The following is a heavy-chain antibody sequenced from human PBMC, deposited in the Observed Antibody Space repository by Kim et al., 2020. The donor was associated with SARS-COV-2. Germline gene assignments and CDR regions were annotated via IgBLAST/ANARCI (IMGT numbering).Heavy chain of an antibody. D-gene: IGHD1-26*01. CDR3: ARLGPWELLRFPYYFDY. Sequence: LKSRVTISVDTSKNQFSLKLSSVTAADTAVYYCARLGPWELLRFPYYFDYWGQGTLVTVSS. V-gene: IGHV4-39*01. J-gene: IGHJ4*02.